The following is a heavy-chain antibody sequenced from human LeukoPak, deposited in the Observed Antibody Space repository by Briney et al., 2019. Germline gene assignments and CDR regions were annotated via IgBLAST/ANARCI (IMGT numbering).Heavy chain of an antibody. D-gene: IGHD3-22*01. CDR2: ISSSGSTI. Sequence: GGSLTLSCAVSGFTFSSYEMNWVRQAPGKGLGWVSYISSSGSTIYYADSVKGRFTISRDNAKKSLYLQMNSLRAEDTAVYYCARGKITMIVGPFDYWGQGTLVTVSS. V-gene: IGHV3-48*03. J-gene: IGHJ4*02. CDR3: ARGKITMIVGPFDY. CDR1: GFTFSSYE.